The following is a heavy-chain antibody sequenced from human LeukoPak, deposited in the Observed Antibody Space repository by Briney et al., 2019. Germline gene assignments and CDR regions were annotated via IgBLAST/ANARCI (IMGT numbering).Heavy chain of an antibody. CDR1: GFTFNDYA. V-gene: IGHV3-9*01. D-gene: IGHD3-16*01. CDR2: IIWNGASI. Sequence: GGSLKLSCAASGFTFNDYAMHWVRQAPGKGLEWVSGIIWNGASIVYADSVKGRCTTSRDNAKNSLYLEISSPRPEDTALYYCAKGRGADTSYGMNDWGQGTTVTVSS. J-gene: IGHJ6*02. CDR3: AKGRGADTSYGMND.